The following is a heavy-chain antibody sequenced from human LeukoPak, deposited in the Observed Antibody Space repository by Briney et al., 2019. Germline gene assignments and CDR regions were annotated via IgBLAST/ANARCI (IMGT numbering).Heavy chain of an antibody. CDR3: ADQGGSGDLRY. CDR1: GFTFSNTW. J-gene: IGHJ4*02. D-gene: IGHD4-17*01. V-gene: IGHV3-15*01. CDR2: VKRIMDGPTT. Sequence: GRSLILSCASSGFTFSNTWMNGVPQAPRKGVEWVVSVKRIMDGPTTDYAAPVKGRFTVSRDDSITTLYLQMSSLKTEDTAVYYCADQGGSGDLRYWGQGTLVTVSS.